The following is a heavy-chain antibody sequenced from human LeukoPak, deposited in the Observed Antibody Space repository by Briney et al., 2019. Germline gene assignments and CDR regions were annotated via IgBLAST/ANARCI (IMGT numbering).Heavy chain of an antibody. D-gene: IGHD6-19*01. CDR2: VHSSGTT. J-gene: IGHJ4*02. Sequence: SETLPLTCIVSGGSITPYHWSWIRQPAGKGLEWIGQVHSSGTTKYNPSLKGRVAMSVDTSRNQFSLDLMSVNDADTAVYYCAGRAQTTGWSFDYWGQGALVSVSS. CDR1: GGSITPYH. V-gene: IGHV4-4*07. CDR3: AGRAQTTGWSFDY.